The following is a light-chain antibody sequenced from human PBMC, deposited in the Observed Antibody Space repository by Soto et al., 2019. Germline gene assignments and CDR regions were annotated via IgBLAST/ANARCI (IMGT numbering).Light chain of an antibody. V-gene: IGLV2-14*01. J-gene: IGLJ1*01. Sequence: LNQPASVSGSPGHSITISCTGTSSDVGDYNYVSWYQQHPGKAPKFLIYEVSNRPSGVSNRFSGSKSGNTASLTISGLQAEDEADYYCSSYTSSSSPFVFGTGTKVTVL. CDR3: SSYTSSSSPFV. CDR1: SSDVGDYNY. CDR2: EVS.